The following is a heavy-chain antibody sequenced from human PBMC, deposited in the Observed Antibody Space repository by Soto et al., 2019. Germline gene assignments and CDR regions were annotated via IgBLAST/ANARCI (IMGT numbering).Heavy chain of an antibody. Sequence: ASVKVSCKASGYTFTSYDINWVRQATGQGLEWMGWMNPNSGNTGYAQKFQGRVTMTRNTSISTAYMELSSPRSEDTAVYYCARGAYYDFWSGYYQNAFDIWGQGTMVTVSS. CDR2: MNPNSGNT. CDR3: ARGAYYDFWSGYYQNAFDI. CDR1: GYTFTSYD. J-gene: IGHJ3*02. D-gene: IGHD3-3*01. V-gene: IGHV1-8*01.